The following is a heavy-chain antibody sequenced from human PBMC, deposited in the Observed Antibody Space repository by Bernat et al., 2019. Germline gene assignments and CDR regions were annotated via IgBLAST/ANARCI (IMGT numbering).Heavy chain of an antibody. CDR3: ARLPHARRYYYYGMDV. Sequence: QVQLVQSGAEVKKPGASVKVSCKASGYTFTSYAMHWVRQAPGQRLEWTGWINAGNGNTKYSQKFQGRVTITRDTSASTAYMELSSLRSEDTAVYYCARLPHARRYYYYGMDVWGQGTTVTVSS. V-gene: IGHV1-3*01. CDR2: INAGNGNT. J-gene: IGHJ6*02. CDR1: GYTFTSYA.